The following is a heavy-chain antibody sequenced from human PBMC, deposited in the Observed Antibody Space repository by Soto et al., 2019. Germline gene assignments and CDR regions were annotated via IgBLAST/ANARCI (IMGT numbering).Heavy chain of an antibody. V-gene: IGHV3-21*01. J-gene: IGHJ5*02. CDR3: VRSGTARLLRHSWFDT. CDR1: GFTFNTYD. D-gene: IGHD2-21*01. Sequence: EVQLVESGGGLVKPGGSLRLSCAASGFTFNTYDMNWVRQAPGKGLEWVSSITTSSAYIYYADPLKGRITISRDNVKTALFLQMNSLRAEDTAVYYCVRSGTARLLRHSWFDTWGQGTVVTVSS. CDR2: ITTSSAYI.